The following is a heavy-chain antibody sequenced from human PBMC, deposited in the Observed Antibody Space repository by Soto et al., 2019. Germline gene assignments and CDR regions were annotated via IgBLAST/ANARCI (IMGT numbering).Heavy chain of an antibody. V-gene: IGHV2-5*02. D-gene: IGHD6-13*01. CDR2: IYWDDDK. J-gene: IGHJ4*02. CDR1: GFAPSTNRVG. CDR3: AHSPIAAALHYFDY. Sequence: PTRINRTQSLAPACTFSGFAPSTNRVGVVWIRQPRGKGLEWLALIYWDDDKRYRPSLKSRLTITKGTSKSQVVLTMTNMDPVDTATYYCAHSPIAAALHYFDYWGKGAVVTVSS.